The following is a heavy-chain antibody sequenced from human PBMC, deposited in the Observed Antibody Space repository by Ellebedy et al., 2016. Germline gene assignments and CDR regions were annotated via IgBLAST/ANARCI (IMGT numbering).Heavy chain of an antibody. Sequence: GESLKISXAASGFTFSSYAMSWVRQTPGKGLEWVTYISPSSITISYTDSVKGRFTISRDNAKNSLYLQLNSLRVEDTAVYFCARGTGHFDYWGQGTLVTVSS. CDR3: ARGTGHFDY. CDR1: GFTFSSYA. J-gene: IGHJ4*02. CDR2: ISPSSITI. V-gene: IGHV3-48*04. D-gene: IGHD1-1*01.